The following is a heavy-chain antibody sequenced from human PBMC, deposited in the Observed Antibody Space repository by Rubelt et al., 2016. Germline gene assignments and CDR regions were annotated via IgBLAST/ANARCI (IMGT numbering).Heavy chain of an antibody. Sequence: QLQLQESGPGLVKPSETLSLTCTVSGGPISSSSYYWGWIRQPPGKGLEWIGSIYYSGSTYYNPSLKSRVTISVDTSKNQFSLKLSSVTAADTAVYYCARGRFLEWLPPDYWGQGTLVTVSS. CDR2: IYYSGST. D-gene: IGHD3-3*01. V-gene: IGHV4-39*01. J-gene: IGHJ4*02. CDR3: ARGRFLEWLPPDY. CDR1: GGPISSSSYY.